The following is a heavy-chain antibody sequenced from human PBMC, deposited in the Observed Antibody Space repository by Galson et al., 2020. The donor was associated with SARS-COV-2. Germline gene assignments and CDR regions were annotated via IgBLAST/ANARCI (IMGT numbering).Heavy chain of an antibody. V-gene: IGHV1-2*02. CDR1: GYTFTGYY. Sequence: ASVKVSCSGYTFTGYYMHWVRQAPGQGLERMGWMSPNGGATNYTQKYQGRVTMTRDRVINSAYMELSSQRSDDTAVDYCATSTGCRSTWGAFDFWGQGTMVTVSS. J-gene: IGHJ3*01. D-gene: IGHD2-2*01. CDR3: ATSTGCRSTWGAFDF. CDR2: MSPNGGAT.